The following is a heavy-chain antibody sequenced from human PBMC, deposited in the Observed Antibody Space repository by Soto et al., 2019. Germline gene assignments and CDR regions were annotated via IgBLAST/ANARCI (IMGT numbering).Heavy chain of an antibody. V-gene: IGHV1-2*02. CDR1: GYTFTGYY. J-gene: IGHJ4*02. Sequence: ASVKVCCKASGYTFTGYYMHWVRQARGQGLEWMGWINPNSGGTKYSQKFQGRVTITRDTSASTAYMELSSLRSEDTSVYYCARDCSGGSCYLVLDHWGKGTLVTVSS. CDR2: INPNSGGT. D-gene: IGHD2-15*01. CDR3: ARDCSGGSCYLVLDH.